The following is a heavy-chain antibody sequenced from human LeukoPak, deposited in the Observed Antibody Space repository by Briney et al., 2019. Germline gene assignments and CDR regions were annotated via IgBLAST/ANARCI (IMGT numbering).Heavy chain of an antibody. V-gene: IGHV3-21*06. CDR3: ARVRGNWNYVDY. CDR2: ISSSGSYV. D-gene: IGHD1-1*01. CDR1: GFTFSTYG. Sequence: PGGSLRLSCAASGFTFSTYGMNWVRQAPGKGLEWVSSISSSGSYVYYADSVKGRFTISRDNAKNSLYLQMNSLRAEDTAVHYCARVRGNWNYVDYWGQGTLATVSS. J-gene: IGHJ4*02.